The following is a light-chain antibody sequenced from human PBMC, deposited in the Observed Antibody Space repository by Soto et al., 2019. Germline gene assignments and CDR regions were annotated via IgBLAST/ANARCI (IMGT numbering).Light chain of an antibody. CDR3: QQTYRTPLT. J-gene: IGKJ4*01. CDR1: QSIRGY. CDR2: AVS. Sequence: DIQMTQSPSSLSASVGDRVTVTCRASQSIRGYLNWYQQKPGEAPKLLIYAVSSLHSGVPSRFSGSGSGTDFTLTISSLHPEDFATYSCQQTYRTPLTFGGGTKVEIK. V-gene: IGKV1-39*01.